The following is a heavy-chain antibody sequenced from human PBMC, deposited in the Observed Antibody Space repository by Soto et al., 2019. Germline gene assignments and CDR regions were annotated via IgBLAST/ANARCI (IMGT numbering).Heavy chain of an antibody. CDR2: IRRKANSYTT. Sequence: EVQLVESGGGLVQPGGSLRLSCAASGLIFSDYHMDWVRQAPGKGVEWVGRIRRKANSYTTEYAASVKGRFTISRYDSKTSLYLKMNSLKSEDTAVYYCAMLGGWSGGSSGMDVWGQGTTVTVSS. CDR3: AMLGGWSGGSSGMDV. D-gene: IGHD6-19*01. J-gene: IGHJ6*02. V-gene: IGHV3-72*01. CDR1: GLIFSDYH.